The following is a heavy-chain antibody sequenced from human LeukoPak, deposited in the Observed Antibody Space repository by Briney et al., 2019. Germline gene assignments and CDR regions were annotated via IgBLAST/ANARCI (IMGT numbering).Heavy chain of an antibody. D-gene: IGHD4-17*01. Sequence: SETLSLTCTVSGGSISSYYWSWIRQPAGKGLEWIGRIYTSGSTNYNPSLKSRVTISVDTSKNQFSLKLSSVTAADTAVYYCARHTTVTNPDAFDIWGQGTMVTVSS. CDR1: GGSISSYY. V-gene: IGHV4-4*07. CDR3: ARHTTVTNPDAFDI. CDR2: IYTSGST. J-gene: IGHJ3*02.